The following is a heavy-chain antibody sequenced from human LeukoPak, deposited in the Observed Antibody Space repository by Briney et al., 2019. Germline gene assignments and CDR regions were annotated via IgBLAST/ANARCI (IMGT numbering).Heavy chain of an antibody. D-gene: IGHD3-10*01. CDR2: ISYDGSSK. CDR1: GFTFSSYT. Sequence: GRSLRLSCAASGFTFSSYTLQWVRQAPGKGLEWVAVISYDGSSKYYADSVRGRFTISRDNSKNTLDLQMNSLRPEDTAVYYCAVSPGALVVWGHGTTVTVSS. V-gene: IGHV3-30-3*01. CDR3: AVSPGALVV. J-gene: IGHJ6*02.